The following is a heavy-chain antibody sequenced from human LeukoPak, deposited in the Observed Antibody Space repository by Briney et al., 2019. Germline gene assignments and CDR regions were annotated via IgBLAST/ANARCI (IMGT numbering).Heavy chain of an antibody. CDR2: TYYSGST. D-gene: IGHD3-3*01. CDR1: SFSISSYY. J-gene: IGHJ6*03. CDR3: ARASLPHYDFWSGYNMDV. V-gene: IGHV4-59*01. Sequence: SETLSLTCTVYSFSISSYYWSWLRQPPGKGLEWCGYTYYSGSTNYNPSLKSRVTISVDTSKNQFSLKLSSVTAADTAVYYCARASLPHYDFWSGYNMDVWGKGTTVTVPS.